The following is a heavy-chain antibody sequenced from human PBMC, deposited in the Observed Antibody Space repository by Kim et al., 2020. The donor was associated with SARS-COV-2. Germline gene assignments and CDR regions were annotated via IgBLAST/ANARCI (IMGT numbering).Heavy chain of an antibody. CDR2: INRDGSTT. CDR3: TRGAFGSTWLNFDF. V-gene: IGHV3-74*01. D-gene: IGHD6-19*01. J-gene: IGHJ4*02. CDR1: GFTFSSYW. Sequence: GGSLRLSCAASGFTFSSYWMHWVRQGPGKGLVWVSRINRDGSTTGYADSVRGRFTVSRDNAENTLYLQMNSLRAEDTAVYYCTRGAFGSTWLNFDFWVQG.